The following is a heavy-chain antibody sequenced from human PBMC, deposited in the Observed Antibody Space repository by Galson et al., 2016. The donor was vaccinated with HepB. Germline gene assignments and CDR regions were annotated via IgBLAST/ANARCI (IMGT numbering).Heavy chain of an antibody. D-gene: IGHD2-8*01. CDR1: GFDFRNYG. CDR2: LSSDGDGK. CDR3: ATAVVTNTFDL. J-gene: IGHJ3*01. Sequence: SLRLSCATSGFDFRNYGMHWLRQAPGKGLEWVAFLSSDGDGKYFLDSVKGRFTISRDNSLKTLFLQMNTLRPEDTALYFCATAVVTNTFDLWGQGTMVTVSS. V-gene: IGHV3-30*03.